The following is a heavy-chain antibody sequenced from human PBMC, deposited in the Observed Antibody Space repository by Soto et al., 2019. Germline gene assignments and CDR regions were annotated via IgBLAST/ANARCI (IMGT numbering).Heavy chain of an antibody. J-gene: IGHJ4*02. D-gene: IGHD3-22*01. Sequence: SGGSLRLSCAASGFTFSSYAMSWVRQAPGKGLEWVSAISGSGGSTYYADSVKGRFTISRDNSKNTLYLQMNSLRAEDTAVYYCAKTNYYDSSGYAIAFGYWGQGTLVTVSS. CDR3: AKTNYYDSSGYAIAFGY. V-gene: IGHV3-23*01. CDR1: GFTFSSYA. CDR2: ISGSGGST.